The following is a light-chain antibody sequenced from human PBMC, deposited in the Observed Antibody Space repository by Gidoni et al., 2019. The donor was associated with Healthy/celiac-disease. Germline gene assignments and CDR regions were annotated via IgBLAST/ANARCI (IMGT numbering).Light chain of an antibody. CDR2: WAS. CDR1: PSVLYSSNNKNF. CDR3: QQYYSTPYT. J-gene: IGKJ2*01. V-gene: IGKV4-1*01. Sequence: DIVMTQSPDHLAVSLGERATINCKSSPSVLYSSNNKNFLAWYQQKPAQPPKLLIYWASTRESGVPDRFSGSGSGTDFTLTISSLQAEDVAVYYCQQYYSTPYTFGQGTKLEIK.